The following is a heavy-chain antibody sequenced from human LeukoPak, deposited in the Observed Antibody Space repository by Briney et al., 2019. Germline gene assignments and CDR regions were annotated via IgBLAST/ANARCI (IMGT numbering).Heavy chain of an antibody. CDR1: GYSFTSYW. CDR3: ASTSIVGATSDAFDI. D-gene: IGHD1-26*01. J-gene: IGHJ3*02. V-gene: IGHV5-51*01. Sequence: GESLKISCKGSGYSFTSYWIGWGRRMPGKGLGWMGIIYPGDSDTRYSPSFQGQVTISADKSISTAYLQWSSLKASDTAMYYCASTSIVGATSDAFDIWGQGTMVTVSS. CDR2: IYPGDSDT.